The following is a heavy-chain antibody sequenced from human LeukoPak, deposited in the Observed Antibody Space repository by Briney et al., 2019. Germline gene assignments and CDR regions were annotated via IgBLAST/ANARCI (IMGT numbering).Heavy chain of an antibody. Sequence: GRSLRLSCAASGFIFSSYGMHWVRQAPGRGLEWVAVISYDGSNKYYADSVKDRFTISRDNSKNTLFLQMNSLSPEDTAVYYCARGEQYYYDSSANWGQGTMVTVSS. V-gene: IGHV3-30*03. CDR2: ISYDGSNK. CDR3: ARGEQYYYDSSAN. J-gene: IGHJ3*01. D-gene: IGHD3-22*01. CDR1: GFIFSSYG.